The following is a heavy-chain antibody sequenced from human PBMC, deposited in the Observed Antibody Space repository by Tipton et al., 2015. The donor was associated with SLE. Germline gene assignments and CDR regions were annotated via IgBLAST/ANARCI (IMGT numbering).Heavy chain of an antibody. CDR2: ISGYKGNT. CDR3: ARDPGNWFDP. Sequence: QSGPEVKKPGTSVKVSCKASGYTFTTYGITWVRQAPGQGLEWMGWISGYKGNTNYAQKLQGRVTMTTDTSTSTAYMELRSLRSDDTAVYYCARDPGNWFDPWGQGTLVTVSS. CDR1: GYTFTTYG. J-gene: IGHJ5*02. V-gene: IGHV1-18*01.